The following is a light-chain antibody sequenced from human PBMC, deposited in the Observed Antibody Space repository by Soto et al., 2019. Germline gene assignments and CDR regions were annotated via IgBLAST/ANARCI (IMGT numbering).Light chain of an antibody. Sequence: EILLTQSPDSLSLSPGDRATLSCRASQSFSSTFFSWYQQKPGPAPMLLIYGASSRATGIPDRFSGSGSGTDFTLTIIRLEPYDFAVYYCHQYASSVTFGQGTKVEIK. CDR1: QSFSSTF. CDR2: GAS. CDR3: HQYASSVT. V-gene: IGKV3-20*01. J-gene: IGKJ1*01.